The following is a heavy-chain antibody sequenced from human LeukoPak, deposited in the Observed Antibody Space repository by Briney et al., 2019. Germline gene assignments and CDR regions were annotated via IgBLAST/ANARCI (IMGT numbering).Heavy chain of an antibody. CDR3: ARVRGYNAQPYYLDY. J-gene: IGHJ4*02. CDR2: ISTGDNTI. Sequence: GGSLRLSCAASEFTFSDYYMSWIRQAPGKGLEWVSYISTGDNTIYYTDSVKGRFTISRDNAKNSLYLQMNSLRAEDTALYYCARVRGYNAQPYYLDYWGQRTLVTVSS. CDR1: EFTFSDYY. D-gene: IGHD5-24*01. V-gene: IGHV3-11*01.